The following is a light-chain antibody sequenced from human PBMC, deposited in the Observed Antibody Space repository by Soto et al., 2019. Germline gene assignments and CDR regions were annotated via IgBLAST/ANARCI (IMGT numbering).Light chain of an antibody. Sequence: DIKMTQFPSSLSASVGTRVTITCRASESISNYLKWDQQKPGKAPKPLIYSTSSLQSGVQSRFSGSGSGTDFTLTINSLQPEDSPTYYRQKSYGSLQSTFGPRTKMDIK. V-gene: IGKV1-39*01. CDR2: STS. CDR3: QKSYGSLQST. J-gene: IGKJ2*01. CDR1: ESISNY.